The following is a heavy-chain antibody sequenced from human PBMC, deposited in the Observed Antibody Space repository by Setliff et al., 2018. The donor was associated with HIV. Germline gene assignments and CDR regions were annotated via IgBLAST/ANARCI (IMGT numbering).Heavy chain of an antibody. CDR3: ARDGVVGAIAAFDI. Sequence: PGESLKISCAASGFTFSSYWMSWVRQTPGKGLEWVANIKQDGSEKYYVDSVKGRFTISRDNAKNSLFLQMNSLRDEDTAVYYCARDGVVGAIAAFDIWGQGTMVTVSS. D-gene: IGHD1-26*01. V-gene: IGHV3-7*01. CDR2: IKQDGSEK. J-gene: IGHJ3*02. CDR1: GFTFSSYW.